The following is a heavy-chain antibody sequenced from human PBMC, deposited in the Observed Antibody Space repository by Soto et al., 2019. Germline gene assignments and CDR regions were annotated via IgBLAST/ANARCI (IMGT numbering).Heavy chain of an antibody. J-gene: IGHJ4*02. CDR3: ARGDDRYCSGGSCSDYFDY. Sequence: SVKVSCKASGGTFSSYAISWVRQAPGQGLEWMGGIIPIFGTANYAQKFQGRVTITADESTSTAYMELSSLRSEDTAVYYCARGDDRYCSGGSCSDYFDYWGQGTLVTVSS. D-gene: IGHD2-15*01. CDR1: GGTFSSYA. V-gene: IGHV1-69*13. CDR2: IIPIFGTA.